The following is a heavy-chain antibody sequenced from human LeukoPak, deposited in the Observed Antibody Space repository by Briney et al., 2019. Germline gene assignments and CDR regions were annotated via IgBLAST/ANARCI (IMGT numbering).Heavy chain of an antibody. Sequence: GGSLRLSCEASGFMFTSYALAWVRQSPVKGLWWVSGISGRATGSYYADSVQGRFTISRDNSKNTLSLQMNSLKVEDTALYYCARYCGGDCNYYYGRDGWGQGTTVIDSS. CDR2: ISGRATGS. V-gene: IGHV3-23*01. J-gene: IGHJ6*02. CDR3: ARYCGGDCNYYYGRDG. D-gene: IGHD2-21*02. CDR1: GFMFTSYA.